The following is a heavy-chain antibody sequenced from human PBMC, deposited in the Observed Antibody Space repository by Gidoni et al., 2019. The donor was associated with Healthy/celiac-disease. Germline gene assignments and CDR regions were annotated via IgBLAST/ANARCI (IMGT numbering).Heavy chain of an antibody. D-gene: IGHD2-2*01. CDR3: ARDAPIPLDIVVVPAATYGMDV. Sequence: QVQLQESGPGLVKPSQTLSLTCTVSGGSIRSGGSSWTWIRQHPGKGLEWIGYIYYSGRTYYNPSLKSRVTISVDTSKNQFSLKLSSVTAADTAVYYCARDAPIPLDIVVVPAATYGMDVWGQGTTVTVSS. CDR1: GGSIRSGGSS. CDR2: IYYSGRT. J-gene: IGHJ6*02. V-gene: IGHV4-31*03.